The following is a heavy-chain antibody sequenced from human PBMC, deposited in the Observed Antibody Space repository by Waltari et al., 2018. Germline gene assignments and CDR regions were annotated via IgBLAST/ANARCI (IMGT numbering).Heavy chain of an antibody. CDR3: ARQLNPRAPYFDL. CDR2: IHHSGGT. Sequence: QVQLQESGAGLVKPAQTRSLTSLVSGGPTSRGSYYGSWIRQHPGKALEWIVYIHHSGGTLYNPSLEVLSTIRVDTSKNQLSLRLNSVSAADTAVYYCARQLNPRAPYFDLWGQGALVTVAS. V-gene: IGHV4-31*01. CDR1: GGPTSRGSYY. J-gene: IGHJ4*02.